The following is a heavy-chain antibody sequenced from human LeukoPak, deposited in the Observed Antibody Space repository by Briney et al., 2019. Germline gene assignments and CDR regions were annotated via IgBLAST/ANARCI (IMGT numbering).Heavy chain of an antibody. CDR3: ARDNSVGDIAWWLDP. CDR2: INPTGTGT. Sequence: ASVKVSCKASGYTFINNWMRWVRQATGQGLEWIGLINPTGTGTLYAQKFQGRVTMTRDMSTSTDYMELSSLRSEDTAVYYCARDNSVGDIAWWLDPWGQGTLVTVSS. J-gene: IGHJ5*02. V-gene: IGHV1-46*01. D-gene: IGHD3-10*01. CDR1: GYTFINNW.